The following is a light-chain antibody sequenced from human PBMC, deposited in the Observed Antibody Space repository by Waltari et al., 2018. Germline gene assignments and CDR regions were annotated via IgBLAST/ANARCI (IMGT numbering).Light chain of an antibody. CDR3: SSHTSNNVVV. Sequence: QSALTQPASVSGSPGQSITISCTGTSGDVGSYDYVSWYQQHPGKAPKVMIYDVSNRPSGVSNRFSGSKSGNTASLTISGLQAEDEADYYCSSHTSNNVVVFGGGTKLTVL. CDR1: SGDVGSYDY. CDR2: DVS. J-gene: IGLJ2*01. V-gene: IGLV2-14*01.